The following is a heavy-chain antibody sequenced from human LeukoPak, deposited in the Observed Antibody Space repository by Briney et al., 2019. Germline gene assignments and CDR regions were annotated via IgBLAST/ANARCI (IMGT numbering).Heavy chain of an antibody. CDR2: VYYSGTT. J-gene: IGHJ4*02. D-gene: IGHD4-17*01. CDR3: AREEYGDYVGY. CDR1: GGSISSYS. V-gene: IGHV4-59*01. Sequence: SETLSLTCTVSGGSISSYSWSWIRQPPGKRLEWIGYVYYSGTTNYNPSLRRRVTISVDTSKNQFSLKLNSVTAADTAVYYCAREEYGDYVGYWGQGTLVTVAS.